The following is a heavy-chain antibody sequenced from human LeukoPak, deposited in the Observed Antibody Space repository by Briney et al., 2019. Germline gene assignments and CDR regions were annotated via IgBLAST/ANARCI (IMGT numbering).Heavy chain of an antibody. J-gene: IGHJ5*02. V-gene: IGHV4-59*01. D-gene: IGHD6-19*01. Sequence: PSETLSLTYTVSGGSISSYYWSWIRQPPGKGLEWIGYIYYSGSTNYNPSLKSRVTISVDTSKNQFSLKLSSVTAADTAVYYCATQSSGWYPGWFDPWGQGTLVTVSS. CDR3: ATQSSGWYPGWFDP. CDR2: IYYSGST. CDR1: GGSISSYY.